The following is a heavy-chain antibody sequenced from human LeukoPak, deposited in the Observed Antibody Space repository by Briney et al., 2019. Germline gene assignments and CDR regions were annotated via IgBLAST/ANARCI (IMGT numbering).Heavy chain of an antibody. V-gene: IGHV3-30*01. D-gene: IGHD1-14*01. Sequence: GGSLRLSCVGSGFAFSAYAVHWVRQGPRKGLEWLAVISSDGNTHYYAASVMGRFTVSRDNSKDTIYLEMNSLRGDDTALYFCARAILNPGTPENAFDVWGQGTMVTVS. CDR1: GFAFSAYA. CDR3: ARAILNPGTPENAFDV. CDR2: ISSDGNTH. J-gene: IGHJ3*01.